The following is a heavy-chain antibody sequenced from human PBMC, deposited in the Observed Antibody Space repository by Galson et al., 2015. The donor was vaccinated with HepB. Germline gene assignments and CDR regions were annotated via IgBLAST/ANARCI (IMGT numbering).Heavy chain of an antibody. Sequence: SVKVSCKASGYTFVNYYLHWVRQAPGQGPEWMGVINPHSRATEYAQKFQGRVTMTRDTFTSTAYMELTSLTSEDTAVYYCSRDPGWGELPILQHWGQGTLVAVSS. J-gene: IGHJ1*01. CDR2: INPHSRAT. CDR1: GYTFVNYY. V-gene: IGHV1-46*03. CDR3: SRDPGWGELPILQH. D-gene: IGHD3-16*01.